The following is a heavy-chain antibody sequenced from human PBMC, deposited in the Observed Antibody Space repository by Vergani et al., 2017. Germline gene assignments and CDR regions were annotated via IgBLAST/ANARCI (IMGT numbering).Heavy chain of an antibody. V-gene: IGHV7-4-1*02. CDR3: SRGYGDYGGYGDA. Sequence: QVQMVHSGSELKKPGASLHVSCKASGYPFTSYTINWVRQAPGQGLEWMGWINNNTGHATYAQGFIGLFVFSLETSANTAYLQFSSLRSEDSGVYYCSRGYGDYGGYGDAWGQGTLVTGAS. CDR2: INNNTGHA. D-gene: IGHD4-17*01. J-gene: IGHJ5*02. CDR1: GYPFTSYT.